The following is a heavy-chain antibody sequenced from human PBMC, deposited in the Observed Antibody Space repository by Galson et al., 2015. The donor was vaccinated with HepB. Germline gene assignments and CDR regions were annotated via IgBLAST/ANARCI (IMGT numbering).Heavy chain of an antibody. Sequence: SAKVSCKSSGYIFTSYATHWVRQAPGHRLEYMGWISVGSGNTKYSQKFQGTVTITRDTSASTVYMALSSPRSEDTAAYYCAGPEGGYYWDYWGQGTLVTVSS. D-gene: IGHD3-3*01. V-gene: IGHV1-3*01. CDR3: AGPEGGYYWDY. CDR2: ISVGSGNT. J-gene: IGHJ4*02. CDR1: GYIFTSYA.